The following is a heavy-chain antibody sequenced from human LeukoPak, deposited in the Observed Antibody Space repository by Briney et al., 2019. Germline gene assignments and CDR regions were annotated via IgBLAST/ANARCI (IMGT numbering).Heavy chain of an antibody. CDR1: GGTFSSYA. J-gene: IGHJ4*02. Sequence: ASVKVSCKASGGTFSSYAISWVRQAPGQGLEGVGWISAYNGNTNYAQKLQGRVTMTTDTSTSTAYMELRSLRSDDTAVYYCARGFWFGSKYYFDYWGQGTLVTVSS. D-gene: IGHD3-10*01. CDR2: ISAYNGNT. V-gene: IGHV1-18*01. CDR3: ARGFWFGSKYYFDY.